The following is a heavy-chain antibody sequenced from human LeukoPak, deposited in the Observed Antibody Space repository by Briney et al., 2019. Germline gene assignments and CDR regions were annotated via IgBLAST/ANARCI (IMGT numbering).Heavy chain of an antibody. CDR1: GFTFSSYG. D-gene: IGHD1-26*01. CDR3: ARDGIVGATAFDH. CDR2: IRYDGSNK. J-gene: IGHJ4*02. Sequence: PGGSLRLSCAASGFTFSSYGMHWVRQAPGKGLEWVAFIRYDGSNKYYADSVKGRFTISRDNAKNALYLQMNSLRAEDTAVYYCARDGIVGATAFDHWGQGTLVTVSS. V-gene: IGHV3-30*02.